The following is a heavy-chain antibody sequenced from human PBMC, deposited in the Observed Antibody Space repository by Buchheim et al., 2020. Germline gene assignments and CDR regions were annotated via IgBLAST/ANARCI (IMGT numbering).Heavy chain of an antibody. CDR3: ARQFGGTTGWLDP. CDR1: GGSISSYY. V-gene: IGHV4-59*01. CDR2: IYYSGST. Sequence: QVQLQESGPGLVKPSETLSLTCTVSGGSISSYYWSWIRQPPGKGLEWIGYIYYSGSTNYNPSLKSRVTISVDTSKNQFSLKLSSVTAADTAVYYCARQFGGTTGWLDPWGQGTL. J-gene: IGHJ5*02. D-gene: IGHD1-7*01.